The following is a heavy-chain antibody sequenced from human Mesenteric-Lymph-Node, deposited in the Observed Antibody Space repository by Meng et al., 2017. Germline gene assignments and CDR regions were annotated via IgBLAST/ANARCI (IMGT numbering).Heavy chain of an antibody. J-gene: IGHJ1*01. Sequence: SETLSLTCTVSGYSISSGYYWGWIRQPPGKGLEWIGSIYHSGSTYYNPSLKSRVTISVDTSKNQFSLKLSSVTTADTAVYYCARDFSTMSYFQHWGQGTLVTVSS. CDR2: IYHSGST. D-gene: IGHD2/OR15-2a*01. CDR1: GYSISSGYY. CDR3: ARDFSTMSYFQH. V-gene: IGHV4-38-2*02.